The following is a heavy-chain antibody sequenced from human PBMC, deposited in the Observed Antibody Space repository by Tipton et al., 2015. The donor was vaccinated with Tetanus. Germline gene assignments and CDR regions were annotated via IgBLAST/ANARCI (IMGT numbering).Heavy chain of an antibody. CDR2: TYYRSRWFH. Sequence: LVKPTQTLSLTCDISGDSVSSNDVAWSWIRQSPSRGLEWLGRTYYRSRWFHNYGLSVQSRITINSDTSKNQFSLYLNSVIPEDTAVYYCARWRHEDRFFDLWGRGTRVTVSP. D-gene: IGHD5-18*01. J-gene: IGHJ2*01. V-gene: IGHV6-1*01. CDR3: ARWRHEDRFFDL. CDR1: GDSVSSNDVA.